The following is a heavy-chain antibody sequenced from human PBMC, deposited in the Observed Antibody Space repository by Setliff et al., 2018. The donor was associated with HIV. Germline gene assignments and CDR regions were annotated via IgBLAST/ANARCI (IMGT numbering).Heavy chain of an antibody. J-gene: IGHJ4*02. CDR1: GYSFTTYW. V-gene: IGHV5-51*01. CDR2: IYPGDSDT. D-gene: IGHD3-22*01. CDR3: ARGPHYYDSSGYFNY. Sequence: PGESLKISCKGSGYSFTTYWIGWMRQMPGKGLEWMGLIYPGDSDTRYSPSFQGQVTISADKSISTAYLQWSSLKASDTAMYYCARGPHYYDSSGYFNYWGQGTLGTVSS.